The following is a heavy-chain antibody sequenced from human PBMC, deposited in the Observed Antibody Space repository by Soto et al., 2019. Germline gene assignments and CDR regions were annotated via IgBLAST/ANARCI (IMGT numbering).Heavy chain of an antibody. V-gene: IGHV3-33*01. J-gene: IGHJ6*02. D-gene: IGHD3-10*01. CDR1: GFTFSTYG. CDR3: ATDGSGSRYGMDV. CDR2: TWGDGSTK. Sequence: QVQLVESGGGVVQPGRSLRLSCAASGFTFSTYGMHWVRQAPGKGLEWVAVTWGDGSTKYYADSVKGRFTIYRDNSKNKLYLQMNSLGAEDTAVYYCATDGSGSRYGMDVWGQGTTVTGSS.